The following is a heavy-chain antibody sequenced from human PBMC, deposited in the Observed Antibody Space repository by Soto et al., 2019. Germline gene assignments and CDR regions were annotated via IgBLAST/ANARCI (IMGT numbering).Heavy chain of an antibody. V-gene: IGHV3-23*01. CDR1: GFKFSNYA. J-gene: IGHJ4*02. CDR3: AKDRRAGGNSAFYFDF. D-gene: IGHD3-16*01. Sequence: WGALIVSCASSGFKFSNYAMYWVRQAPGKGLGWVSLISPTGGGTYYADSVKGRFTLSIDNSHNTLYLHVHSLTAEDTAVYYCAKDRRAGGNSAFYFDFWGQGAKVTVSS. CDR2: ISPTGGGT.